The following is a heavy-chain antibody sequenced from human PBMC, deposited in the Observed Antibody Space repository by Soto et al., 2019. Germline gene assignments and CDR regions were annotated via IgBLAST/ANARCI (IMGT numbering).Heavy chain of an antibody. CDR3: ATGGWSRGRLDY. V-gene: IGHV3-23*01. J-gene: IGHJ4*02. CDR2: ISGSGVST. D-gene: IGHD6-19*01. Sequence: EVQLLESGGGLIQPGESLRLSCAVSGFTFSSNVMSWDRQVPGKGLEWVSVISGSGVSTYYADSVKGRFTISRDNSKSTLFLQMNSLRAEDTDVYYCATGGWSRGRLDYWGQGTLVTVSS. CDR1: GFTFSSNV.